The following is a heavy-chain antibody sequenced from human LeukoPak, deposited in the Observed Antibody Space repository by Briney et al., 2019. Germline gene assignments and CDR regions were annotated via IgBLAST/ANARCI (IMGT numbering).Heavy chain of an antibody. Sequence: ASVKVSCKASGGTFSSYAISWVRQAPGQGLEWMGGIIPIFGTANYAQKFQGRVTITADESTSTAYMELSSLRSEDTAVYYCAREVRGMPNWFDPRGQGTLVTVSS. D-gene: IGHD3-16*01. CDR3: AREVRGMPNWFDP. V-gene: IGHV1-69*13. CDR2: IIPIFGTA. CDR1: GGTFSSYA. J-gene: IGHJ5*02.